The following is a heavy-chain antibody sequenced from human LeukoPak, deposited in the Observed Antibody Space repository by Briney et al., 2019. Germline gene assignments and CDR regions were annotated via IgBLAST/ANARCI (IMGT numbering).Heavy chain of an antibody. CDR1: GFTFSSYA. D-gene: IGHD6-13*01. CDR3: AKWAAGPFDY. V-gene: IGHV3-23*01. Sequence: GGSLRLSCAASGFTFSSYAVSWVRQAPGKGLEWVSTISGSGGSTYYADSVKGRFTISRDNSKNTLYLQMNSLRAEDSAVYYCAKWAAGPFDYWGQGTLVTVSS. CDR2: ISGSGGST. J-gene: IGHJ4*02.